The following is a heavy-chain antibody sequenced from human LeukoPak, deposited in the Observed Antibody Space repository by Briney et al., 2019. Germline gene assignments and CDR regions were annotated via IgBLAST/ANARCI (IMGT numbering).Heavy chain of an antibody. CDR3: ARESRGSYYYYGMDV. CDR2: IYYSGST. CDR1: GGSISSGGYY. V-gene: IGHV4-31*03. J-gene: IGHJ6*02. Sequence: NPSETLSLTCTVSGGSISSGGYYWSWIRQHPGKGLEWIGYIYYSGSTYYNPSLRSRVTISVDTSKNQFSLKLSSVTAADTAMYYCARESRGSYYYYGMDVWGQGTTVTVSS. D-gene: IGHD3-10*01.